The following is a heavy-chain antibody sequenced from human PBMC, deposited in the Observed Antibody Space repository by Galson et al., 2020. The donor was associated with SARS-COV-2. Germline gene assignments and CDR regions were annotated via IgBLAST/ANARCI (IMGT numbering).Heavy chain of an antibody. CDR1: GFTFSNTW. V-gene: IGHV3-15*01. CDR3: TTAGGHHDHNGYLLYYCND. Sequence: GESLKISCAASGFTFSNTWMTWVRQAPGKGLEWIGRIKSITDGGTTDYAAPVEGRFTISRDDSKSTVYLQMNSLRAEDTGVYYCTTAGGHHDHNGYLLYYCNDWGQGALVTVSS. J-gene: IGHJ4*02. CDR2: IKSITDGGTT. D-gene: IGHD3-22*01.